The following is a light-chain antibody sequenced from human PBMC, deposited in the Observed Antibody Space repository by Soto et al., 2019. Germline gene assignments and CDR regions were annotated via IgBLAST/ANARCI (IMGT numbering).Light chain of an antibody. CDR2: DAT. Sequence: QSALTQPRSVSGSPGQSVAISCTGTSSDVGAYIYVSWYQQHPGKAPRLILYDATKRPSGVPDRFSGSKSGNTASLTISGLQAEDEADYHCCSYAGASVIFGGGTKLTVL. V-gene: IGLV2-11*01. CDR1: SSDVGAYIY. CDR3: CSYAGASVI. J-gene: IGLJ2*01.